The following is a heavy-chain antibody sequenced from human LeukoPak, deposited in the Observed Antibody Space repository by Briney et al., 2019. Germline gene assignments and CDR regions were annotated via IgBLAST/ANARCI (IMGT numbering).Heavy chain of an antibody. V-gene: IGHV3-48*01. CDR2: ISSSSSTI. J-gene: IGHJ4*02. Sequence: GGSLRLSCAASGFTFSSYSMNWVRQAPGKGLEWVSYISSSSSTIYYADSVKGRFTISRDNAKNSLYLRMNSLRAEDTAVYYCARDRGCGYWGQGTLVTVSS. CDR1: GFTFSSYS. D-gene: IGHD2-15*01. CDR3: ARDRGCGY.